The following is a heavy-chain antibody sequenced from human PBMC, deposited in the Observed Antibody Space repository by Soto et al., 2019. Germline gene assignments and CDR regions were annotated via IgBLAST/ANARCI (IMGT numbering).Heavy chain of an antibody. Sequence: ASVKVSCKASGYFFTGYDMHWVRQAPGQGLEWMGRINPTSGGTNYAQKFQGRVTMTRDTSISTVYMELSRLKSDDTALYYCARGSGGYCSGGSCYSHWFDPWGQGTLVTV. J-gene: IGHJ5*02. V-gene: IGHV1-2*06. CDR2: INPTSGGT. CDR3: ARGSGGYCSGGSCYSHWFDP. CDR1: GYFFTGYD. D-gene: IGHD2-15*01.